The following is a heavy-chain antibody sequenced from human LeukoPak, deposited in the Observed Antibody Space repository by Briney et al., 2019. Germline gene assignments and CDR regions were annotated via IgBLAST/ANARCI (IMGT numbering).Heavy chain of an antibody. Sequence: GGSLRLSCAASGFTFSDAWMSWVRQAQGKGLEWVGRIKSKSDGGTADHAAPVKGRFTISRDDSKNTLYLQMNSLKTEDTAVYYCTTVGGYYYGSGSVPGGYWGQGTLVTVSS. CDR1: GFTFSDAW. J-gene: IGHJ4*02. D-gene: IGHD3-10*01. V-gene: IGHV3-15*01. CDR3: TTVGGYYYGSGSVPGGY. CDR2: IKSKSDGGTA.